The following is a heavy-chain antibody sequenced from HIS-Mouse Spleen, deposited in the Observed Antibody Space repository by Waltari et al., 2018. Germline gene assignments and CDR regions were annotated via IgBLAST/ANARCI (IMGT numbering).Heavy chain of an antibody. CDR3: ATVPQGGYSSSWFDY. CDR2: FDPEDGET. V-gene: IGHV1-24*01. Sequence: QVQLVQSGAEVKKPGASVKVSCKVSGYTLIELSIHWCRQAPGKGLEWMGGFDPEDGETIYAQKFQGRVTMTEDTSTDTAYMELSSLRSEDTAVYYCATVPQGGYSSSWFDYWGQGTLVTVSS. D-gene: IGHD6-13*01. J-gene: IGHJ4*02. CDR1: GYTLIELS.